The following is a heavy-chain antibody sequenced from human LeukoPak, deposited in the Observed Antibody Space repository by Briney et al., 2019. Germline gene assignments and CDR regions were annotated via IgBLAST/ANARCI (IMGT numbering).Heavy chain of an antibody. CDR1: GFTFSSYW. J-gene: IGHJ6*03. Sequence: GGSLRLSCAASGFTFSSYWMSWVRQAPGKGLEWVANIKQDGSEKYCVDSVKGRFTISRDNAKNSLYLQMNSLRAEDTAVYYCARVPENYYDSSGYIYYYYYMDVWGKGTTVTVSS. CDR3: ARVPENYYDSSGYIYYYYYMDV. V-gene: IGHV3-7*01. D-gene: IGHD3-22*01. CDR2: IKQDGSEK.